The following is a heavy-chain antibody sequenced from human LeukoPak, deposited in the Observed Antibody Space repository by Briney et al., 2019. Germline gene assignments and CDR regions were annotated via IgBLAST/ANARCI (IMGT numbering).Heavy chain of an antibody. CDR3: ARDSLKRTNPLFDY. V-gene: IGHV1-3*01. CDR1: GYTFTSYA. D-gene: IGHD1-14*01. CDR2: ISAGNGNT. Sequence: ASVKVSCKASGYTFTSYAIHWVRQAPGQRLEWMGWISAGNGNTKYSQNFQGRVTFISNTSATTAFMELSSLRSDDTAVYYCARDSLKRTNPLFDYWGQGTLVTVSS. J-gene: IGHJ4*02.